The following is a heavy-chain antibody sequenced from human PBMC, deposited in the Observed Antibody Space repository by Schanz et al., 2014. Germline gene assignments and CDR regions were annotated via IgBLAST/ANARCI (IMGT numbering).Heavy chain of an antibody. D-gene: IGHD6-13*01. Sequence: VQLVESGGGVVQPGKSLRLSCAASGFTFSSYAMSWVRQAPGKGLEWVSSISSSSSYIYYADSVKGRFTISRDNAKSSLFLQMNSLRAEDTAVYYCVREVGAAAGLAWGLDYGGRGTLVTVSS. CDR3: VREVGAAAGLAWGLDY. J-gene: IGHJ4*02. CDR1: GFTFSSYA. CDR2: ISSSSSYI. V-gene: IGHV3-21*06.